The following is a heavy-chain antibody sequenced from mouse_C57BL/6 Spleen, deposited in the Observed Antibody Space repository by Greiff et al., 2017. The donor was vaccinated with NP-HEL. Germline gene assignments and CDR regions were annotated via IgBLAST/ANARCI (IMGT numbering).Heavy chain of an antibody. CDR2: INPSTGGT. Sequence: EVQLQQSGPELVKPGASVKISCKASGYSFTGYYMNWVKQSPEKSLEWIGEINPSTGGTTYNQKFKAKATLTVDKSSSTAYMQLKSLTSEDSAVYYCASGYSKGDWYFDVWGTGTTVTVSS. J-gene: IGHJ1*03. D-gene: IGHD2-5*01. CDR3: ASGYSKGDWYFDV. V-gene: IGHV1-42*01. CDR1: GYSFTGYY.